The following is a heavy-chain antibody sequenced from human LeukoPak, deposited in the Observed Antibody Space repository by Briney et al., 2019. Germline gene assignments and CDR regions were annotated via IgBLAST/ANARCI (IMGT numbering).Heavy chain of an antibody. CDR1: GCSISSYY. CDR3: AGTRDSGSHGY. J-gene: IGHJ4*02. Sequence: SETLSLTCTVSGCSISSYYWSWIRQPPGKGLEWIAYIYYSGSTNYNPSLKSRVTISVDTSKNQFSLKLTSVTAADTAVYYCAGTRDSGSHGYWGRGTLVTVSS. V-gene: IGHV4-59*08. CDR2: IYYSGST. D-gene: IGHD3-10*01.